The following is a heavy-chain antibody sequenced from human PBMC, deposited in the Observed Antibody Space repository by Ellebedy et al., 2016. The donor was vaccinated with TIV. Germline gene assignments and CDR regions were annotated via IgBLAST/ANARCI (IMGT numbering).Heavy chain of an antibody. CDR2: VSPQGGT. CDR1: GYPVTANH. J-gene: IGHJ4*02. Sequence: ASVKVSCKASGYPVTANHMHWVRQAPGQGLEWMGWVSPQGGTKYARKFEGRVTMTTNTVINTAYMELTGLKSGDTAVYYCARTFLWNDDAAADVWGQGTLVSVSS. V-gene: IGHV1-2*02. CDR3: ARTFLWNDDAAADV. D-gene: IGHD1-1*01.